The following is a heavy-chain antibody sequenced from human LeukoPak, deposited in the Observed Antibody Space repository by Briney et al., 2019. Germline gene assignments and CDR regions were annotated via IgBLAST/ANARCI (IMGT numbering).Heavy chain of an antibody. V-gene: IGHV3-30*18. J-gene: IGHJ4*02. CDR2: ISYDGSNK. D-gene: IGHD3-10*01. CDR1: GFTFSSYG. CDR3: AKADEIHYGSGLPDFDY. Sequence: GGSLRLSCAASGFTFSSYGMHWVRQAPGKGLEWVAVISYDGSNKYYADSVKGRFTISRDNSKNTLYLQMNSLRAEDTAVYYCAKADEIHYGSGLPDFDYWGQGTLVTVSS.